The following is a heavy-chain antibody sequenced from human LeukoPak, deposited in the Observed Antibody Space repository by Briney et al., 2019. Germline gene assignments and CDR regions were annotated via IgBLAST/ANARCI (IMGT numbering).Heavy chain of an antibody. J-gene: IGHJ4*02. Sequence: GGSLRLSCAASGFTFSSYAMSWVRQAPGKGLEWVSAISGSGGSTYYADSVKGRFTISRDNSKNTLYLQMNSLRAEDTAVYYCAKEASYDSSGYYATQIDYWGQGTLVTVSS. CDR3: AKEASYDSSGYYATQIDY. CDR2: ISGSGGST. D-gene: IGHD3-22*01. CDR1: GFTFSSYA. V-gene: IGHV3-23*01.